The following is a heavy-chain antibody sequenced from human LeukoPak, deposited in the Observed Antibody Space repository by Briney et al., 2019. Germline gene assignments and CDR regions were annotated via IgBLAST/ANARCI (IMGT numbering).Heavy chain of an antibody. D-gene: IGHD3-3*01. CDR1: GGSISSYY. CDR3: ARLNYDPNSYYCYGMDV. V-gene: IGHV4-59*08. J-gene: IGHJ6*02. CDR2: IYYSGST. Sequence: KPSETLSLTCTVSGGSISSYYWSWIRQPPGKGLEWIGYIYYSGSTNYNPSLKSRVTISVDTSKNQFSLKLSSVTAADTAVYYCARLNYDPNSYYCYGMDVWGQGTTVTVSS.